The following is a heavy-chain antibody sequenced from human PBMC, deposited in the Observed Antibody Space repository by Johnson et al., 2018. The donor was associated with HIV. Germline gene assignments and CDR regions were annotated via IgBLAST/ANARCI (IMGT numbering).Heavy chain of an antibody. Sequence: VQVVESGGGLVQPGRSLRLSCAASGFTFDDYAMHWVRQAPGKGLEWVSGINWNGGRTSYADSVKGRFTISRDNAKNSLYLQMNSLRAEDTAVYYCAKGKAAGAGAFDIWGQGTMVTVSS. CDR1: GFTFDDYA. CDR3: AKGKAAGAGAFDI. CDR2: INWNGGRT. J-gene: IGHJ3*02. D-gene: IGHD6-19*01. V-gene: IGHV3-9*01.